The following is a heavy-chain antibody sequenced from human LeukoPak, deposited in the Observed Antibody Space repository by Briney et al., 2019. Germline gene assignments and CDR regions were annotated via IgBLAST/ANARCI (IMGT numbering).Heavy chain of an antibody. V-gene: IGHV3-23*01. CDR2: ISGSGGST. CDR1: GFTFSSYS. D-gene: IGHD5-12*01. CDR3: AKDRGYSGYDTGNYDY. Sequence: GGSLRLSCAASGFTFSSYSMNWVRQAPGKGLEWVSAISGSGGSTYYADSVKGRFTISRDNSKNTLYLQMNSLRAEDTAVYYCAKDRGYSGYDTGNYDYWGQGTLVTVSS. J-gene: IGHJ4*02.